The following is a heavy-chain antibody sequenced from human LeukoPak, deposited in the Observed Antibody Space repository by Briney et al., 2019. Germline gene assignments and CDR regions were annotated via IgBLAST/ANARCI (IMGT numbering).Heavy chain of an antibody. CDR3: ARGTFYFDY. J-gene: IGHJ4*02. CDR1: GFTFSGFW. CDR2: ISSDGSST. V-gene: IGHV3-74*01. Sequence: GGSLRLSCAASGFTFSGFWMHWVRQAPGKGLVWVSRISSDGSSTSYADSVKGRSTISRDNAKNSLYLQMNSLRAEDTAVYYCARGTFYFDYWGQGTLVTVSS. D-gene: IGHD2/OR15-2a*01.